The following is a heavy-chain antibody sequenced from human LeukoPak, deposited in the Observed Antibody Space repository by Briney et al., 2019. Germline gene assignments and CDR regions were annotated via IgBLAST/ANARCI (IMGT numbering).Heavy chain of an antibody. V-gene: IGHV4-59*02. J-gene: IGHJ4*02. CDR2: IYYSGST. D-gene: IGHD2-15*01. CDR3: ARGSYCSGGACLFDY. Sequence: SGALSLTCTVSGGSVSTYYWSWIRQPPGKGLEWIGHIYYSGSTNYNPSLQSRVTISVDTSKNELSLRLSSVTAADTAVYYCARGSYCSGGACLFDYWGQGTLVT. CDR1: GGSVSTYY.